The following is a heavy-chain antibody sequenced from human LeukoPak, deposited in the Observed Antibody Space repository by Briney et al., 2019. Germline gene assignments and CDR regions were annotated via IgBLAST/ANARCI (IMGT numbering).Heavy chain of an antibody. Sequence: SETLSLTCTVSGGSISSSSYYWGWIRQPPGKGLEWIGSIYYSGSTYYNPSLKSRVTISVDTPKNQFSLKLSSVAAADTAVYYCASRNWGFDYWGQGTLVTVSS. V-gene: IGHV4-39*01. CDR2: IYYSGST. CDR3: ASRNWGFDY. J-gene: IGHJ4*02. CDR1: GGSISSSSYY. D-gene: IGHD7-27*01.